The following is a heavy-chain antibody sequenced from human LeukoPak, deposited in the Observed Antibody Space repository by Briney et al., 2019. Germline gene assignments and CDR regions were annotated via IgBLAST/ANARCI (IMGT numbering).Heavy chain of an antibody. CDR2: IYYSGST. D-gene: IGHD2/OR15-2a*01. CDR3: AGHHPRNTVDF. V-gene: IGHV4-31*03. Sequence: SQTLSLTCTVSGGSISSGGYYWSWIRQHPGKGLEWIGYIYYSGSTYYNPSLKSRVTISLDTSKNQFSLKLSSVTAADTAVYYCAGHHPRNTVDFWGQGTLVTVSS. J-gene: IGHJ4*02. CDR1: GGSISSGGYY.